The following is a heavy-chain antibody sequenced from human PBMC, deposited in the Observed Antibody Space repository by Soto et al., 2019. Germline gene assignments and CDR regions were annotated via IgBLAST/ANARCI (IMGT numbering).Heavy chain of an antibody. Sequence: QVQLVESGGGVVQPGRSLILSCAASGFSLSNCGMHWVRQAPGKGLEWVAMISYDGSQEHFIDSVKGRFTISRDNSKNTLYLQMTSLRPEDTAVYYCAKDLYNSGWCNYFDPWGQGTLVTVSS. D-gene: IGHD6-19*01. CDR2: ISYDGSQE. V-gene: IGHV3-30*18. CDR3: AKDLYNSGWCNYFDP. J-gene: IGHJ5*02. CDR1: GFSLSNCG.